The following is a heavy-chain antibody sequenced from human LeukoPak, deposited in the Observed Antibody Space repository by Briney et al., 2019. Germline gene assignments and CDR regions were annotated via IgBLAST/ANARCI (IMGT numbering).Heavy chain of an antibody. D-gene: IGHD3-16*02. CDR1: GFTFSNYV. Sequence: GGSLRLSCAASGFTFSNYVMSWVRQAPGKGLEWVSTISGRADSTYYADSVKGRFTLSRDNSKNTLYLRMNSLRAEDTAVYFCAKGLQYYDHPWGSYRLGYYFDAWGQGILVTVSS. J-gene: IGHJ4*02. V-gene: IGHV3-23*01. CDR3: AKGLQYYDHPWGSYRLGYYFDA. CDR2: ISGRADST.